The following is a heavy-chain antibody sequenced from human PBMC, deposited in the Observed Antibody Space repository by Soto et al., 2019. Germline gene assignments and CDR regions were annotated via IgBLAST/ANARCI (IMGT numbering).Heavy chain of an antibody. J-gene: IGHJ4*02. CDR2: IKLDASEK. V-gene: IGHV3-7*01. Sequence: PGGSLRLSCAASGFTFSFYWMSWVRQAPGKGLEWLGTIKLDASEKKYVDSVKGRFTMSRDNAKNLLYLQMNDLRDEDTAVYYCARGTYYPGDNGYYYFDSWGKGTLVTVSS. CDR3: ARGTYYPGDNGYYYFDS. CDR1: GFTFSFYW. D-gene: IGHD3-3*01.